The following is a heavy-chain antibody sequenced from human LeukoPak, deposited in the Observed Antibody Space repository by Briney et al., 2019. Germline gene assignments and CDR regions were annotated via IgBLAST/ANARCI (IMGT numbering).Heavy chain of an antibody. J-gene: IGHJ4*02. V-gene: IGHV3-21*01. CDR2: ISGRGGTT. CDR1: GFTFSSYS. Sequence: GGSLRLSCAASGFTFSSYSMNWVRQAPGKGLEWVSTISGRGGTTYYADSVKGRFTISRDNAKNSLYLQMNSLRAEDTAVYYCARGGTGEVPFDYWGQGTLVTVSS. CDR3: ARGGTGEVPFDY. D-gene: IGHD7-27*01.